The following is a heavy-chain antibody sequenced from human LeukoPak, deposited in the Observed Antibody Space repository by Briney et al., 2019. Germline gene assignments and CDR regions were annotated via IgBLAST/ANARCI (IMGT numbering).Heavy chain of an antibody. CDR2: ISGSGGST. J-gene: IGHJ4*02. Sequence: GGSLRLSCAASGFTFSSYAMSWVRQAPGKGLEWVSAISGSGGSTYYADSVKGRFTISRDNYKNTLYLQMNSLRAEDTAVYYCAKVVPAAILRADYFDYWGQGTLVTVSS. CDR3: AKVVPAAILRADYFDY. CDR1: GFTFSSYA. V-gene: IGHV3-23*01. D-gene: IGHD2-2*01.